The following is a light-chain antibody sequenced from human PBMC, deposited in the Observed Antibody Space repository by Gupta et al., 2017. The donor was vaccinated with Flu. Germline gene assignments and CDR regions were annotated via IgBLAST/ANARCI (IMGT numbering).Light chain of an antibody. CDR3: QQRDDRRWA. Sequence: PATLSLSPGERATLPCRASPSVSRSLAWYQQKPGQAPRLLIDDASNRAAGIPARFSGGGSGTDFTLTIGSLEPEDSAVYYCQQRDDRRWAFGQGTKVEI. CDR2: DAS. CDR1: PSVSRS. V-gene: IGKV3-11*01. J-gene: IGKJ1*01.